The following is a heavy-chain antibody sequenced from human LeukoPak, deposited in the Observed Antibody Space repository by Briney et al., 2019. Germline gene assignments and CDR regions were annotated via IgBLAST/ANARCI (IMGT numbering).Heavy chain of an antibody. Sequence: GGSLRLSCAASGFTFSPYWLHWVRQAPGGGLVWVSRIGSDESKTTYADSVKGRFTISRDNAKNTLYLQMHSLRAEDTAIYYCARTSGQSNFDYWGQGTLVTVSS. D-gene: IGHD2/OR15-2a*01. CDR2: IGSDESKT. J-gene: IGHJ4*02. CDR1: GFTFSPYW. CDR3: ARTSGQSNFDY. V-gene: IGHV3-74*01.